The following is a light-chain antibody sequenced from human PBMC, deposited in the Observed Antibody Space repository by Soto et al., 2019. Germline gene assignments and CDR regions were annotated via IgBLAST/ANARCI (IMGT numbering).Light chain of an antibody. V-gene: IGLV1-40*01. CDR3: QSYDTKLSGGSV. J-gene: IGLJ1*01. Sequence: QSVLTQSPSVSGAPGQSVSISCTGTSANIGAGFDVHRYQQLPATAPKLLIYGNNNRPSGVPDRFSGSKSGTSASLAITALQAEDEADYYCQSYDTKLSGGSVFGTGTKVTVL. CDR2: GNN. CDR1: SANIGAGFD.